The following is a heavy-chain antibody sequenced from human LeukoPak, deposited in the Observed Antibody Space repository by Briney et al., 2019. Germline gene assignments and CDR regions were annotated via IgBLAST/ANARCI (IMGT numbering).Heavy chain of an antibody. Sequence: ASVKVSCKASGGTFSSYAISWVRQAPGQGLEWMGGIIPIFGTANYAQKFQGRVTITADESTSTAYMELSSLRSEDTAVYYCARGIRWTIYYYYGMDVWGQGTTVTVSS. V-gene: IGHV1-69*01. CDR3: ARGIRWTIYYYYGMDV. CDR2: IIPIFGTA. J-gene: IGHJ6*02. CDR1: GGTFSSYA. D-gene: IGHD3-3*01.